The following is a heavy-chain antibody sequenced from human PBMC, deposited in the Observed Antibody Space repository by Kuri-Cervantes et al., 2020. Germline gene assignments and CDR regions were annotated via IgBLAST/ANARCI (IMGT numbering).Heavy chain of an antibody. CDR3: ARLIGVGAVAGRGYYYYGMDV. J-gene: IGHJ6*02. D-gene: IGHD6-19*01. Sequence: SETLSLTCTVSGGSISSSSYYWGWIRQPPGKGLEWIGSIYYSGSTYYNPSLKSRVTISVDTSKNQFSLKLSSVTAADTAVYYCARLIGVGAVAGRGYYYYGMDVWGQGATVTVSS. V-gene: IGHV4-39*07. CDR1: GGSISSSSYY. CDR2: IYYSGST.